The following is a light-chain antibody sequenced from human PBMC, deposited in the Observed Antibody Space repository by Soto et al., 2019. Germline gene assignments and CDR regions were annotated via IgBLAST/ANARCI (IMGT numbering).Light chain of an antibody. CDR3: NSYREDHTRFYV. CDR2: DVG. V-gene: IGLV2-14*03. CDR1: HSDIGNYNY. Sequence: QSVLTQPASVSGSPGQSITIFCTGTHSDIGNYNYVSWYQHLPGKAPKLMIYDVGSRPSGVSSRFSGSKSGNTASLAISGLQAEDEADYYCNSYREDHTRFYVFGTGTKVTVL. J-gene: IGLJ1*01.